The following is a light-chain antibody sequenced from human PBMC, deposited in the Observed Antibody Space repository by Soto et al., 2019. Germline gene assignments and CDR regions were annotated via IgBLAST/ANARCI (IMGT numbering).Light chain of an antibody. CDR3: QQSFSHLLT. CDR1: QTLNNY. Sequence: DIQMTQSPSSVCASVGDGVTITCRASQTLNNYLTWFQQTTGKAPKVLIYAASTLPSGVPSRFSGSGSGAEFTLTLSSLQPEDFETYYCQQSFSHLLTFGGGTKVDIK. CDR2: AAS. J-gene: IGKJ4*01. V-gene: IGKV1-39*01.